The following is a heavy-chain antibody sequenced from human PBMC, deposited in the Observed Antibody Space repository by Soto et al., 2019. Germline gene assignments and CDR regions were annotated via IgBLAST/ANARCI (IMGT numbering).Heavy chain of an antibody. J-gene: IGHJ4*02. V-gene: IGHV4-59*01. D-gene: IGHD4-17*01. CDR1: GGSISSYY. CDR2: IYYSGIT. CDR3: ARRPYGDYGDYFDY. Sequence: PSETLSLTCTVSGGSISSYYWSWIRQPPGKGLEWIGYIYYSGITNYNPSLKSRVTISVDTSKNQFSLKLSSVTAADTAVYYCARRPYGDYGDYFDYWGQGTLVTVSS.